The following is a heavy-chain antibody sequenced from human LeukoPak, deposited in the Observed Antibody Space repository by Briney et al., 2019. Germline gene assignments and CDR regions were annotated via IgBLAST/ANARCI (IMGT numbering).Heavy chain of an antibody. Sequence: ASVKVSCKASGYTFTSYDINWVRQATGQGLEWMGWMNPNSGNTGYAQKFQGRFTMTRNTSISTAYMELSSLRSEDTAVYYCARGITGTLSQYYYYYYMDVWGKGTTVTVSS. D-gene: IGHD1-7*01. V-gene: IGHV1-8*01. CDR3: ARGITGTLSQYYYYYYMDV. CDR2: MNPNSGNT. J-gene: IGHJ6*03. CDR1: GYTFTSYD.